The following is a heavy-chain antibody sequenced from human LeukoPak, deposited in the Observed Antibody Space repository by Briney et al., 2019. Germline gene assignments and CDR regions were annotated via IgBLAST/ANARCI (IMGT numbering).Heavy chain of an antibody. Sequence: PGGSLRLSCAASGFTFSSYSMNWVRQAPGKGLEWVSYISSSSSTIYYADSVKGRFTISRDNAKHSLYLQMNSLRDEDTAVYYCARSTLIPTAYYDFWSGYYFSYYFDYWGQGTLVTVSS. V-gene: IGHV3-48*02. CDR1: GFTFSSYS. D-gene: IGHD3-3*01. J-gene: IGHJ4*02. CDR2: ISSSSSTI. CDR3: ARSTLIPTAYYDFWSGYYFSYYFDY.